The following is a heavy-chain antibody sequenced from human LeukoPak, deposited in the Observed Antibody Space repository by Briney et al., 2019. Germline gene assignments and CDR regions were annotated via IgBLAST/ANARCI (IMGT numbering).Heavy chain of an antibody. J-gene: IGHJ3*02. CDR2: ISYDGSNK. D-gene: IGHD3-9*01. Sequence: PGGSLRLSCAASGFTFSSYGMHWVRQAPGKGLEWVTIISYDGSNKYYADSLKGRFTISRDNSKNTVYLQMNSLRAEDTAVYYCAKGPPYYYDILTGSISDDAFDIWGQGTMVTVSS. CDR1: GFTFSSYG. V-gene: IGHV3-30*18. CDR3: AKGPPYYYDILTGSISDDAFDI.